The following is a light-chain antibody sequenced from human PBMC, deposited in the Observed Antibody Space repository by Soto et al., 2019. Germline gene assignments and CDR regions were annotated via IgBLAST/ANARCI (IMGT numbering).Light chain of an antibody. CDR1: QSINNY. CDR2: AAS. Sequence: DIQMTQSPASLSASVGDTATITCRVSQSINNYLNWYQQKPGKVPKLLIYAASSLQSGVPSRFSGSGSGTDFTLTISSLEPEDFATYYCQQSYSTLSITFGQGTRLEI. J-gene: IGKJ5*01. V-gene: IGKV1-39*01. CDR3: QQSYSTLSIT.